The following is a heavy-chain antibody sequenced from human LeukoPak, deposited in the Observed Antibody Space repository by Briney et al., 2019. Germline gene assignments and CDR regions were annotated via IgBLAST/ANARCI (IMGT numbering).Heavy chain of an antibody. CDR1: GGTFSSYP. J-gene: IGHJ4*02. CDR3: AGHDGYLSSYYFDY. CDR2: IIPIFGSA. D-gene: IGHD5-24*01. Sequence: SVKVSCKASGGTFSSYPISWVRQAPGQGLEWMGGIIPIFGSANYAQKFQGRVTITADESTSTAYMELSSLKSEDTAVYYCAGHDGYLSSYYFDYWGQGTLVTVSS. V-gene: IGHV1-69*13.